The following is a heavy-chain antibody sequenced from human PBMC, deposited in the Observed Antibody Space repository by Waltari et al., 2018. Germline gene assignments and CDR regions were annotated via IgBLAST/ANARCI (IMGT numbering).Heavy chain of an antibody. D-gene: IGHD1-26*01. CDR1: GGTFSSYA. CDR3: AGEWEPLPLDY. V-gene: IGHV1-69*08. J-gene: IGHJ4*02. Sequence: QVQLVQSGAEVKKPGSSVKVSCKASGGTFSSYAISWVRQAPGQGLEWMGRIIPIFCTANYAQKFQGRVTITADKSTSTAYMALSSLRSEDTAVYYCAGEWEPLPLDYWGQGTLVTVSS. CDR2: IIPIFCTA.